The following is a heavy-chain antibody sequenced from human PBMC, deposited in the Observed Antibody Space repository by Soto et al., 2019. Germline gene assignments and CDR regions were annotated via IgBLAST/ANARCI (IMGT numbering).Heavy chain of an antibody. CDR2: MNPNSGNT. J-gene: IGHJ4*02. Sequence: ASVKVSCKASGYTFTSYDINWVRQATGQGLEWMGWMNPNSGNTGYAQKFQGRVTMTRNTSISTAYMELSSLRSEDTAVYYCARVRARNRFFDYWGQGTLVTVSS. CDR3: ARVRARNRFFDY. V-gene: IGHV1-8*01. D-gene: IGHD3-16*01. CDR1: GYTFTSYD.